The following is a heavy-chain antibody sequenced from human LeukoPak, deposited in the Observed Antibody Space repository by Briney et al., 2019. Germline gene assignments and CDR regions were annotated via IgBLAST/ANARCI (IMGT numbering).Heavy chain of an antibody. CDR3: AKAPHSYGRVSGNYFDY. J-gene: IGHJ4*02. CDR1: GFTFSSYA. D-gene: IGHD5-18*01. CDR2: ISGSGGST. Sequence: PGGSLRLSCAASGFTFSSYAMSWVRQAPGKGLEWVSAISGSGGSTYYADSVKGRFTISRDNSKNTLYLQMNSLRAEDTAVYYCAKAPHSYGRVSGNYFDYWGQGTLVTVSS. V-gene: IGHV3-23*01.